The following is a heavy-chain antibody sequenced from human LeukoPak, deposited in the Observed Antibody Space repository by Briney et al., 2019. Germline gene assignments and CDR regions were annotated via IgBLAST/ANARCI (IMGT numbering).Heavy chain of an antibody. CDR3: ADLLNTYDSSGYP. CDR2: FDPEDGET. CDR1: GYTFTGYY. Sequence: ASVKVSCKASGYTFTGYYMHWVRQAPGKGLEWMGGFDPEDGETIYAQKFQGRVTLTEDTSTDTAYMELSSLRSEDTAVYYCADLLNTYDSSGYPWGQGTLVTVSS. V-gene: IGHV1-24*01. D-gene: IGHD3-22*01. J-gene: IGHJ5*02.